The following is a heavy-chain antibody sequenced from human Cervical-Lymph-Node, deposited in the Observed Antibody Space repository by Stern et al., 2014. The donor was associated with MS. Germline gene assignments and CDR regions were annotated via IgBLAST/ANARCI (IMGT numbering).Heavy chain of an antibody. J-gene: IGHJ4*02. CDR3: ASAYSSSHYYFDY. V-gene: IGHV3-33*01. D-gene: IGHD6-13*01. Sequence: QLVQSGGGVVQPGRSLRLSCAASGFSFSRYAMHWVRQAPGKGLEWVAFIGYDGSNPYYADSVTGRFTISRDNFKNTLYLQMNSLRAEDTAVYYCASAYSSSHYYFDYWGQGTLVTVSS. CDR2: IGYDGSNP. CDR1: GFSFSRYA.